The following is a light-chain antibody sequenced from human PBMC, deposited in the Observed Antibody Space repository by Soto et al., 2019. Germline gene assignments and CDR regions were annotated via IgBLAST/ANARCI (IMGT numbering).Light chain of an antibody. V-gene: IGKV1-39*01. CDR3: QQTYSSPQWT. CDR1: QGISRY. J-gene: IGKJ1*01. CDR2: AAV. Sequence: QLTQSPSSLSASVGDRVTITCRASQGISRYLAWYQQKPGKPPKLLIYAAVSLQSGIPSRFSAYGSGTDFTLTISSLQPEDFATYYCQQTYSSPQWTFGQGTKVDIK.